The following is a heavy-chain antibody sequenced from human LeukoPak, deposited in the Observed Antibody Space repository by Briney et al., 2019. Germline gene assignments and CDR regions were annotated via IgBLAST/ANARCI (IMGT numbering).Heavy chain of an antibody. CDR2: INPSGGST. D-gene: IGHD6-19*01. V-gene: IGHV1-46*01. CDR3: ARVGYSSGWPFYYYYGMDV. Sequence: ASVKVSCKASGYTLTSYYMHWVRQAPGQGLEWMGIINPSGGSTSYAQKFQGRVTMTRDTSTSTVYMELSSLRSEDTAVYYCARVGYSSGWPFYYYYGMDVWGQGTTVTVSS. CDR1: GYTLTSYY. J-gene: IGHJ6*02.